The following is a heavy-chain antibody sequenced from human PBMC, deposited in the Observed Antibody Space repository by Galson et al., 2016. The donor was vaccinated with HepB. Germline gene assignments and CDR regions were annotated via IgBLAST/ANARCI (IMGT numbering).Heavy chain of an antibody. V-gene: IGHV3-7*03. CDR1: GFTFSSYG. D-gene: IGHD3-3*01. Sequence: SLRLSCAASGFTFSSYGMNWLRQAPGKGLGWVANIKTDGSEKYYVDSVKGRFTISRDNAKNSVYLQMSSLRAEDTAVYFCARDREWHSDYWGQGTLVTVSS. J-gene: IGHJ4*02. CDR3: ARDREWHSDY. CDR2: IKTDGSEK.